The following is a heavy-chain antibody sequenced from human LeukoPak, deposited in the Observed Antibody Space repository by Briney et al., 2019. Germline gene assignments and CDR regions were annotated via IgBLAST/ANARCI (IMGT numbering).Heavy chain of an antibody. Sequence: GSLRLSCAASGFTFSSYWMHWVRQAPGKGLVWVSRINSDGSSTSYADSVKGRFTISRDNAKNTLYLQMNSLRAEDTAVYYCARGSSSSRAFDIWVQGTMVTVSS. CDR3: ARGSSSSRAFDI. CDR2: INSDGSST. CDR1: GFTFSSYW. V-gene: IGHV3-74*01. D-gene: IGHD6-6*01. J-gene: IGHJ3*02.